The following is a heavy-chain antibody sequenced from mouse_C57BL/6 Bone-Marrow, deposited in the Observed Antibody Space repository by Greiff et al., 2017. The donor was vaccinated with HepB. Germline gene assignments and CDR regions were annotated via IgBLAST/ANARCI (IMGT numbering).Heavy chain of an antibody. CDR3: ARFLYKFAY. CDR2: IYPRSGNT. V-gene: IGHV1-81*01. J-gene: IGHJ3*01. Sequence: VQRVESGAELARPGASVKLSCKASGYTFTSYGISWVKQRTGQGLEWIGEIYPRSGNTYYNEKFKGKATLTADKSSSTAYMELRSLTSEDSAVYFCARFLYKFAYWGQGTLVTVSA. D-gene: IGHD1-3*01. CDR1: GYTFTSYG.